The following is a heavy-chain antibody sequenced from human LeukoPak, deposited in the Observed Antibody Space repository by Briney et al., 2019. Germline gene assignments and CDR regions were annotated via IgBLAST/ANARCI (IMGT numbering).Heavy chain of an antibody. J-gene: IGHJ4*02. Sequence: ASVKVSCKASGYTFTGYYMHWVRQAPGQGLEWMGRINPNSGGTNYAQKFQGRVTMTRDTSVSTAYMELSRLRSDDTAVYYCARAGGPTVTKYYFDYWGQGTLVTVSS. CDR3: ARAGGPTVTKYYFDY. CDR1: GYTFTGYY. V-gene: IGHV1-2*06. D-gene: IGHD4-17*01. CDR2: INPNSGGT.